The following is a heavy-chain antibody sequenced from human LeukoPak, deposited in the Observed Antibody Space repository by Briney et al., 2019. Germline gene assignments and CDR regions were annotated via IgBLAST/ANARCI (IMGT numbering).Heavy chain of an antibody. V-gene: IGHV3-23*01. Sequence: GGSLRLSCAASGFTFSSYAMSWVRQAPGKGLEWVSAISGSGGSTYYADSVKGRFTISKDNSKNTLYLQMNSLKAEVTVVYYCAKGRTSSGWTPWGQGTLVTVSS. CDR2: ISGSGGST. D-gene: IGHD6-19*01. J-gene: IGHJ5*02. CDR3: AKGRTSSGWTP. CDR1: GFTFSSYA.